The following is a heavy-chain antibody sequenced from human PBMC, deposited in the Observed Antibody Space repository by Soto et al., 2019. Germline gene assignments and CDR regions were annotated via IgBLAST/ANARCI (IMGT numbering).Heavy chain of an antibody. V-gene: IGHV1-18*01. CDR2: ISAYNGNT. Sequence: ASVKVSCKASGYTFTSYGISWVRQAPGQGLEWMGWISAYNGNTNYAQKLQGRVTMTTDTSASTAYMELRSLRSDDTAVYYCARTPTFDDVLRVYGPPDWFDPWGQGTLVTVSS. CDR1: GYTFTSYG. CDR3: ARTPTFDDVLRVYGPPDWFDP. D-gene: IGHD2-8*01. J-gene: IGHJ5*02.